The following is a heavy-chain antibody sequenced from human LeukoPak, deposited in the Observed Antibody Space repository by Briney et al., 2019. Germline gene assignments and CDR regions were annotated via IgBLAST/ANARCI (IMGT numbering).Heavy chain of an antibody. CDR1: GFTFSSYA. D-gene: IGHD4-17*01. CDR3: SKAGHGDYRNDY. CDR2: ISGSGGST. Sequence: GGSLRLSCAASGFTFSSYAMSWVRQAPGKGLEWVSAISGSGGSTYYADSVKGRFTISRDNSKNTLYLQMNSLRAEDTAVYYCSKAGHGDYRNDYWGQGTLVTVSS. V-gene: IGHV3-23*01. J-gene: IGHJ4*02.